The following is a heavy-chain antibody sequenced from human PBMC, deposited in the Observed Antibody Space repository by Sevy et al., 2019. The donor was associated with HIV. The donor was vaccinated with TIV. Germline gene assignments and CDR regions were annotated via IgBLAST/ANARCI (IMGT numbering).Heavy chain of an antibody. D-gene: IGHD2-15*01. CDR1: EFTFSSYA. J-gene: IGHJ6*02. Sequence: GGSLRLSCSASEFTFSSYAMSWVRQAPGKGLEWVSSISGSGRFTYYADFVEGRFIISRDNSKSTLSVQMNSLRAEDIAIYYCAKGFCSGATCPRDYYYYGMDVWGQGTTVTVSS. CDR2: ISGSGRFT. CDR3: AKGFCSGATCPRDYYYYGMDV. V-gene: IGHV3-23*01.